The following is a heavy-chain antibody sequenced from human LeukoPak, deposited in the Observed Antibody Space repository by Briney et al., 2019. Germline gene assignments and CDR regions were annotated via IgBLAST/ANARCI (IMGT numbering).Heavy chain of an antibody. D-gene: IGHD3-10*01. Sequence: ASVKVSCKASGYTFTSYGISWVRQAPGQGLEWMGWISAYNGNTNYAQKLQGRVTMTTETSTSTAYMELRSLRSDDTAVYYCAREGYYGSGFGYYYYMDVWGKGTTVTVSS. V-gene: IGHV1-18*01. CDR3: AREGYYGSGFGYYYYMDV. CDR1: GYTFTSYG. J-gene: IGHJ6*03. CDR2: ISAYNGNT.